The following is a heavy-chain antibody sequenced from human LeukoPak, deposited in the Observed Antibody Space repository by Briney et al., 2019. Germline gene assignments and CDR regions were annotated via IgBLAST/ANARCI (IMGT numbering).Heavy chain of an antibody. CDR2: IYYSGST. D-gene: IGHD1-26*01. CDR3: ARVSGSSDNAFDI. Sequence: SETLSLTCTVSGGSISSGDYYWSWIRQPPGKGLEWIGYIYYSGSTYYNPSLKSRVTISVDTSKNQFSLKLSSVTAADTAVYYCARVSGSSDNAFDIWGQGTIVTVSS. CDR1: GGSISSGDYY. J-gene: IGHJ3*02. V-gene: IGHV4-30-4*08.